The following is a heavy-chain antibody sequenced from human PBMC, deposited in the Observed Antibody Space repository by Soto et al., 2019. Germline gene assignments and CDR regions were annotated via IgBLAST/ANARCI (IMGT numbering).Heavy chain of an antibody. CDR2: IYPGDSDI. CDR1: GYAFTSYW. V-gene: IGHV5-51*01. J-gene: IGHJ5*02. D-gene: IGHD2-2*01. CDR3: ARGYCTTTICDPWFDP. Sequence: GESLKISCTGSGYAFTSYWIAWVRQMPGKGLEWMGIIYPGDSDIRYSPSFQGQVTISADKSITTAYLQWSSLKASDTAMYYCARGYCTTTICDPWFDPWGQGTLVTVSS.